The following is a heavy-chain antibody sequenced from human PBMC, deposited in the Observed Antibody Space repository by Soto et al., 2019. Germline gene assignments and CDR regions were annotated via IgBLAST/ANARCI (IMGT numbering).Heavy chain of an antibody. CDR1: GFTFSSYA. D-gene: IGHD2-15*01. J-gene: IGHJ4*02. CDR2: ISGSGGST. V-gene: IGHV3-23*01. CDR3: AKDPDIVVVVAGAFDY. Sequence: PGGSLRLSCAASGFTFSSYAMSWFRQAPGKGLEWVSAISGSGGSTYYADSVKGRFTISRDNSKNTLYLQMNSLRAEDTAVYYCAKDPDIVVVVAGAFDYWGQGTQVTVSS.